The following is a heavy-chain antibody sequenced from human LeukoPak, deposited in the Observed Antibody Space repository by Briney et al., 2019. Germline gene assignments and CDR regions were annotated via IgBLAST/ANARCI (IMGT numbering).Heavy chain of an antibody. CDR1: GFSLSTSEVG. V-gene: IGHV2-5*01. J-gene: IGHJ5*02. CDR3: AHTETQYYDYVWGSRKHRNWFDP. D-gene: IGHD3-16*01. Sequence: SGPTLVNPTQTLTLTCTFSGFSLSTSEVGVGWIRQPPGKALEWLALIYWNDDKRYSPSLKSRLTITKDTSKNQVVLTMTNMDPVDTATYYCAHTETQYYDYVWGSRKHRNWFDPWGQGTLVTVSS. CDR2: IYWNDDK.